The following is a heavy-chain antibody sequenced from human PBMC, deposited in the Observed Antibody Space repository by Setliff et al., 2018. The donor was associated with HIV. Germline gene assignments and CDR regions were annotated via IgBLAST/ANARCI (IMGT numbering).Heavy chain of an antibody. J-gene: IGHJ4*02. D-gene: IGHD3-9*01. CDR1: GDSITSGYY. Sequence: SETLSLTCTVSGDSITSGYYWGWIRQSPGKGLEWIGDINQSGSTNYNPSFKSRVIISGDTSKSQFSMNLTSVTDADTAIYYCARGPVIDRNPAGTLTAHYRARFDYWGQGTLVTVSS. V-gene: IGHV4-38-2*02. CDR3: ARGPVIDRNPAGTLTAHYRARFDY. CDR2: INQSGST.